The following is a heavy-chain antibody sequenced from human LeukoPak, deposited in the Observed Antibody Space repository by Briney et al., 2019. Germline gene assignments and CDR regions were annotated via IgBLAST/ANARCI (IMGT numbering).Heavy chain of an antibody. CDR1: GGSISSSSYY. CDR2: INQSGST. J-gene: IGHJ6*03. CDR3: ARVSSSYYGGLYYYYYMDV. Sequence: SETLSLTCTVSGGSISSSSYYWSWIRQPPGKGLEWIGEINQSGSTNYSPSLKSRVTISVDTSKNQFSLKVSSVTAADTAVYYCARVSSSYYGGLYYYYYMDVWGKGTTVTVSS. D-gene: IGHD6-13*01. V-gene: IGHV4-39*07.